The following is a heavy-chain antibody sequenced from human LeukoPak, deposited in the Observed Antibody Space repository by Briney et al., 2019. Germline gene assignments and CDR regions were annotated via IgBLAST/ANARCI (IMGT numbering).Heavy chain of an antibody. CDR2: IYYSGST. J-gene: IGHJ6*03. Sequence: SETLSLTCTVSGGSISSYYWSWIRQPPGKGLEWIGYIYYSGSTNYNPSLKSRVTISVDTSKNQFSLKLSSVTAADTAVYYRARGPTYYYDSSGYYLHLGYYYMDVWGKGTTVTVSS. CDR1: GGSISSYY. CDR3: ARGPTYYYDSSGYYLHLGYYYMDV. D-gene: IGHD3-22*01. V-gene: IGHV4-59*01.